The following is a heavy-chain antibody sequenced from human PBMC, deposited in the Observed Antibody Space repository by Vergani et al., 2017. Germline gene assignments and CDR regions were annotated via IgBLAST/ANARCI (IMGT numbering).Heavy chain of an antibody. Sequence: QVQLQESGPGLVKPSQTLSLPCTVSGGSISSGGYYWSWIRQHPGKGLEWIGYIYYSGSTYYNPSLKSRVTISVDTSKNQFSLKLSSVTAADTAVYYCATTGDSVFGDDAFDIWGQGTMVTVSS. CDR2: IYYSGST. CDR3: ATTGDSVFGDDAFDI. D-gene: IGHD7-27*01. CDR1: GGSISSGGYY. V-gene: IGHV4-31*03. J-gene: IGHJ3*02.